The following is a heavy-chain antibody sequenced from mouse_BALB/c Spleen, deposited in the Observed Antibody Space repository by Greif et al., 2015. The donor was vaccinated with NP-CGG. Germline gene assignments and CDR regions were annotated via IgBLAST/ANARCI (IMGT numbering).Heavy chain of an antibody. CDR1: GFSLTSYG. CDR2: IWSGGST. CDR3: ARNLKKGAMDY. Sequence: QVQLKQSGPGLVQPSQSLSITCAVSGFSLTSYGVHWVRQSPGKGLEWLGVIWSGGSTDYNAAFISRLSNSKDDSKSXVFFKMNSLQADDTAIYYCARNLKKGAMDYWGQGTSVTVSS. J-gene: IGHJ4*01. V-gene: IGHV2-4-1*01. D-gene: IGHD1-3*01.